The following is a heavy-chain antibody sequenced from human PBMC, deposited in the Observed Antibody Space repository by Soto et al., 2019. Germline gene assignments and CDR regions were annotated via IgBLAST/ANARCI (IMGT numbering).Heavy chain of an antibody. CDR2: IYNGGRT. D-gene: IGHD2-8*01. Sequence: LSLTCTVSGDSISSDGYHWSWIRQSPGKGLEWIGYIYNGGRTFYRPSLESRINMSLDATKNSYSLRLTSVTAADTAVYYCARAPVGMDSINFFDHWGQGILVTVS. CDR1: GDSISSDGYH. J-gene: IGHJ4*02. V-gene: IGHV4-30-4*01. CDR3: ARAPVGMDSINFFDH.